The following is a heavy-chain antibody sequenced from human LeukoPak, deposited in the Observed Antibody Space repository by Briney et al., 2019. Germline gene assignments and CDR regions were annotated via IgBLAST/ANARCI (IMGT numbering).Heavy chain of an antibody. D-gene: IGHD7-27*01. V-gene: IGHV3-11*01. CDR3: ARAGTGEEDY. J-gene: IGHJ4*02. CDR2: ISSSSNTI. CDR1: GFTFSDYY. Sequence: KAGGSLRLSCAASGFTFSDYYMSWIRQDPGKGLEWVSYISSSSNTIYYADSVKGRFTISRYNARNSLYLQMNSLRAEDTAVYYCARAGTGEEDYWGQGTMVTVSS.